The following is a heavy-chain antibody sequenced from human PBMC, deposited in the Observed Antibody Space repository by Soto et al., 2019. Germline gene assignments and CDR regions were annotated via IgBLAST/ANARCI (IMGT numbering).Heavy chain of an antibody. CDR2: VIPVFDST. Sequence: QVQVVQSGPEVKNPGSSVKVSCKASGGTLSSYAINWVRQAPGQGLEWVGGVIPVFDSTKYAQKFQGRVTITPDNSRSTVYLELTGLRVDDTAVYYCARGTLRRDGYTGDRDADYIYTMDVWGQGTTVTVS. V-gene: IGHV1-69*06. J-gene: IGHJ6*02. CDR1: GGTLSSYA. CDR3: ARGTLRRDGYTGDRDADYIYTMDV. D-gene: IGHD4-17*01.